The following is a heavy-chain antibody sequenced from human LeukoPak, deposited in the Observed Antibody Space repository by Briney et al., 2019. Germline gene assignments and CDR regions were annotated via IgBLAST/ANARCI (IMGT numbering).Heavy chain of an antibody. V-gene: IGHV1-3*01. D-gene: IGHD4-17*01. CDR3: ARDQGEYGDYVTFWDY. J-gene: IGHJ4*02. Sequence: GASVKVSCKASGYTFTSYAMHWVRQAPGQRLEWMGWINAGNGNTKYSQKFQGRVTITRDTSASTAYMELSSLRSEDTAVYYRARDQGEYGDYVTFWDYWGQGTLVTVSS. CDR1: GYTFTSYA. CDR2: INAGNGNT.